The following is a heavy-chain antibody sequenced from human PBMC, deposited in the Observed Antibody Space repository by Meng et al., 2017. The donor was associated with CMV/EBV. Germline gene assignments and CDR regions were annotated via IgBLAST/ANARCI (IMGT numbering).Heavy chain of an antibody. J-gene: IGHJ6*02. V-gene: IGHV6-1*01. CDR1: GDSVSSNSAA. Sequence: SQTLSLTCAISGDSVSSNSAAWNWIRQSPSRGLEWLGRTYYRSKWYNDYAVSVKSRITINPDTSKNQFSLQLNSVTPEDTAVYYCARAGIAAAGTMEYYYYGKDVWGQGTTVTVSS. CDR3: ARAGIAAAGTMEYYYYGKDV. CDR2: TYYRSKWYN. D-gene: IGHD6-13*01.